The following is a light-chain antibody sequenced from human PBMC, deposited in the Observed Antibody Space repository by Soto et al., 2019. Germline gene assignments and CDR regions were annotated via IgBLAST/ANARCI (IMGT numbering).Light chain of an antibody. J-gene: IGKJ3*01. CDR3: QQRINWPFT. Sequence: EIVLTQSPATLSLSPGERATLSCRASETISKSLAWYQQRRGQPPRLLMYDVSSRASDLPARFIGSGSGTDFTLTISSLEPEDFAIYYCQQRINWPFTFGPGTKVDF. V-gene: IGKV3-11*01. CDR1: ETISKS. CDR2: DVS.